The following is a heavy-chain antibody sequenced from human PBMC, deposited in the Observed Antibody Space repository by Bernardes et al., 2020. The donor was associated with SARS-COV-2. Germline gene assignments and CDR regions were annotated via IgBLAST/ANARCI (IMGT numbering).Heavy chain of an antibody. CDR2: ISPDGTST. V-gene: IGHV3-74*01. CDR1: GFTFSNYW. CDR3: VRGPSDGGHGRFEY. Sequence: GGSLRLSCAVSGFTFSNYWMHWVRQAPGKGLVWVSRISPDGTSTTYADSVKGRFTISRDNAKNTLYLQMNSLGVEETAVYFCVRGPSDGGHGRFEYWGQGTLGTISS. J-gene: IGHJ4*02.